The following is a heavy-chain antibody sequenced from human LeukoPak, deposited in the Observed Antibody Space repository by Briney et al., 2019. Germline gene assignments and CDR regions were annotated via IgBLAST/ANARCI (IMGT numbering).Heavy chain of an antibody. J-gene: IGHJ3*02. Sequence: PGGSLRLSCAASGFTFSSYWMSWVRQAPGKGLEWVANIKQDGSEKYYVDSVKGRFTISRDNAKNSLYLQMNSLRAEDTAVYYCASGIQLWLWAFDIWGQGTMVTVSS. V-gene: IGHV3-7*01. D-gene: IGHD5-18*01. CDR2: IKQDGSEK. CDR3: ASGIQLWLWAFDI. CDR1: GFTFSSYW.